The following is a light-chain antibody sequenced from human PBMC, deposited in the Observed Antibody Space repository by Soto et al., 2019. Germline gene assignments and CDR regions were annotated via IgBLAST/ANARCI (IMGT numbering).Light chain of an antibody. CDR2: EGS. CDR3: CSYAGSSTFSGV. CDR1: SSDVGSYNL. V-gene: IGLV2-23*03. Sequence: QSVLTQPASVSGSPGQSITISCTGTSSDVGSYNLVSWYQQHPGKAPKLMIYEGSKRPSGVSNRFSGSKSGNTASLTISGLQAEDEADYYCCSYAGSSTFSGVFGGGTKLTVL. J-gene: IGLJ3*02.